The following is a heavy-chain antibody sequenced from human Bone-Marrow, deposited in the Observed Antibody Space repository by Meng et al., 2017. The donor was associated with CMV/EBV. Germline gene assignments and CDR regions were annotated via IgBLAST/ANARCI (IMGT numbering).Heavy chain of an antibody. CDR3: ARPFYYGGNHDAFDI. CDR1: GFTFSSYA. Sequence: GESLKISCAASGFTFSSYAMNWVRQAPGKGLEWVSAISGSGGNTYYADSVKGRFTISRDNSKNTLYLQMSSLRADDTAVYYCARPFYYGGNHDAFDIWGQGTMVTVSS. V-gene: IGHV3-23*01. J-gene: IGHJ3*02. D-gene: IGHD4-23*01. CDR2: ISGSGGNT.